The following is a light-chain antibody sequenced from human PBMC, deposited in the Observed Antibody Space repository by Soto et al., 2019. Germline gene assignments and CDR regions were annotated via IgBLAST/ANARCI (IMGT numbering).Light chain of an antibody. CDR2: DVT. V-gene: IGLV2-14*01. J-gene: IGLJ1*01. CDR1: SIDVGGYNY. Sequence: QSALTQPASVSGSPGQSITISCTGTSIDVGGYNYVSWYQQHPGKAPKLMIYDVTNRPSGVSNRFSGSKSGNTASLTISGLQAEDEADYYCSSYTSSSTLEVFGTGTKLTVL. CDR3: SSYTSSSTLEV.